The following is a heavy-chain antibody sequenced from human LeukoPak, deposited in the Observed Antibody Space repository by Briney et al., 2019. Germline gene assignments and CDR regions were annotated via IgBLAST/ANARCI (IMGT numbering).Heavy chain of an antibody. CDR1: GFTFSSYW. V-gene: IGHV3-7*01. CDR3: ARDLDYDFWSGYLDY. Sequence: PGGSPRLSCAASGFTFSSYWMSWVRQAPGKGLEWVANIKQDGSEKYYVDSVKGRFTISRDNAKNSLYLQMNSLRAEDTAVYYCARDLDYDFWSGYLDYWGQGTLVTVSS. D-gene: IGHD3-3*01. J-gene: IGHJ4*02. CDR2: IKQDGSEK.